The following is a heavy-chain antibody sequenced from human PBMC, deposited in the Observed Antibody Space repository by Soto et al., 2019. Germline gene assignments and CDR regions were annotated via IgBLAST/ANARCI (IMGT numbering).Heavy chain of an antibody. J-gene: IGHJ4*02. CDR1: GFAFNKFG. Sequence: QVQLVESGGGVVQPGTSLRLSCEASGFAFNKFGMHWVRQAPGKGLEWVAVISYDGSYQYYADYVQGRLTITRDNSMNTLNMQLNSLRREDTAVYYCATGGEVGGVLGDHWGQGTLVTVSS. CDR2: ISYDGSYQ. CDR3: ATGGEVGGVLGDH. D-gene: IGHD1-26*01. V-gene: IGHV3-30*03.